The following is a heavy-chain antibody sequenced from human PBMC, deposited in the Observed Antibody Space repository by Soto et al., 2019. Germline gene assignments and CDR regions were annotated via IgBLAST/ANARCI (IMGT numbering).Heavy chain of an antibody. Sequence: EVQLVETGGGLIQPGGSLRLSCAASGFTVSSNYMSWVRQAPGKGLEWVSVIYSGGSTYYADSVKGRFTISRDNSKNTLYLQMNSLRAEDTAVYYCARKRGGYYGSGYFDYWGHGTLVTVSP. CDR3: ARKRGGYYGSGYFDY. V-gene: IGHV3-53*02. J-gene: IGHJ4*01. CDR2: IYSGGST. D-gene: IGHD3-10*01. CDR1: GFTVSSNY.